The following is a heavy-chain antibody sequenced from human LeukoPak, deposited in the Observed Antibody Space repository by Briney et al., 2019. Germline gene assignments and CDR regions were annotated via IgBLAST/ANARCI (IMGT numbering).Heavy chain of an antibody. CDR3: ARETVSDYDYVWGSYRSYYFDY. CDR2: ISAYKGNT. CDR1: GYTFTSYG. Sequence: ASVKVSCKASGYTFTSYGISWVRQAPGQGHEWMGWISAYKGNTNYAQKLQGRVTMTTDTSTSTAYKELRSLRSDDTAVYYCARETVSDYDYVWGSYRSYYFDYWGQGTLVTVSS. J-gene: IGHJ4*02. V-gene: IGHV1-18*01. D-gene: IGHD3-16*02.